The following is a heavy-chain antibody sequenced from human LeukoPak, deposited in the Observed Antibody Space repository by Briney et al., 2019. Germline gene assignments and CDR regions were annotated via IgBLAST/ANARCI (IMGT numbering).Heavy chain of an antibody. Sequence: ASVKVSCKASGYTFITSGITWVRQAPGHGLKWMGWISPFNGKIRFAEEFQDRLTMTTDTPTRTAYMVLRSLRSDDTAVYYCVRDRDATPDDVRDYWGQGTLVTVSS. CDR1: GYTFITSG. J-gene: IGHJ4*02. CDR2: ISPFNGKI. CDR3: VRDRDATPDDVRDY. D-gene: IGHD2-21*02. V-gene: IGHV1-18*01.